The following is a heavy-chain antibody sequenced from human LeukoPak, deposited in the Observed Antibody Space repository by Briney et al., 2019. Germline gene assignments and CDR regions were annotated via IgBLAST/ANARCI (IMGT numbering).Heavy chain of an antibody. V-gene: IGHV3-23*01. D-gene: IGHD3-16*01. CDR1: GFTFSSYA. CDR2: FSGSGGGT. CDR3: AKAARFVFYYGMDV. J-gene: IGHJ6*02. Sequence: GGSLRLSCAASGFTFSSYAMSWLRQAPGKGREWLSAFSGSGGGTYYADSVKGRFTISRDNSKNTMYLQMNRLRAEDTAVSYCAKAARFVFYYGMDVWGQGTTVTVSS.